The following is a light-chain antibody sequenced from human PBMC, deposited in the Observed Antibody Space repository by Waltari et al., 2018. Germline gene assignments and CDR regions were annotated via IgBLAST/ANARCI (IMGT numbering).Light chain of an antibody. CDR2: WAS. J-gene: IGKJ4*01. CDR3: LQYYTFPRT. Sequence: DIVMTQSPDSLAVSLGERATNNCKSSQSLLYTSTNKNYLSWYQQKPGQPPKLLIYWASTRESGVPDRFSGSESGTDFTLTISSLQAEDVAVYYCLQYYTFPRTFGGGTKVEI. CDR1: QSLLYTSTNKNY. V-gene: IGKV4-1*01.